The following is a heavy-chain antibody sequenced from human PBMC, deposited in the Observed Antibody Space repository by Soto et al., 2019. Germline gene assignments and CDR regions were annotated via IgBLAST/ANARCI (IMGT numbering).Heavy chain of an antibody. J-gene: IGHJ6*02. CDR1: GYTFTGYG. CDR2: ISAYNGNT. Sequence: ASVKVSCKASGYTFTGYGISWVRQTPGQGLEWMGWISAYNGNTNYAQKLQGRVTMTTDTSTSTAYMELRSLRSDDTAVYYCARDGSSSWYYYYYGMDVWGQGTTVTVSS. CDR3: ARDGSSSWYYYYYGMDV. V-gene: IGHV1-18*04. D-gene: IGHD6-13*01.